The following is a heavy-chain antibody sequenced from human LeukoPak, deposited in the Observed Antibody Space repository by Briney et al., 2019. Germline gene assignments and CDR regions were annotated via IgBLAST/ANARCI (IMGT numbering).Heavy chain of an antibody. D-gene: IGHD3-16*01. J-gene: IGHJ4*02. CDR1: GYTFTIYG. CDR3: ARDYYDYVWGSPWPSDY. V-gene: IGHV1-18*01. Sequence: ASVKVSCKASGYTFTIYGISWVRQAPGQGLEWMGWVSAYNGNTKHAQKLQGRVTMTTDTSTSTAYMELRSLRSDDTAVYYCARDYYDYVWGSPWPSDYWGQGTLVTVSS. CDR2: VSAYNGNT.